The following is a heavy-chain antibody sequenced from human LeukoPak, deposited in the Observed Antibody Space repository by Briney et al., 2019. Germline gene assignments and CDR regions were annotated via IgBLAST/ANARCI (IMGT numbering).Heavy chain of an antibody. Sequence: GASVKVSCKASGYTFTGYYMHWVRQAPGQGLEWMGWINPNSGGTNYAQKFQGRVTMTRDTSISTAYMELSRLRSDDTAVYYCARDDDIVGATGDFDYWGQGTLLTVSS. J-gene: IGHJ4*02. CDR1: GYTFTGYY. CDR2: INPNSGGT. D-gene: IGHD1-26*01. V-gene: IGHV1-2*02. CDR3: ARDDDIVGATGDFDY.